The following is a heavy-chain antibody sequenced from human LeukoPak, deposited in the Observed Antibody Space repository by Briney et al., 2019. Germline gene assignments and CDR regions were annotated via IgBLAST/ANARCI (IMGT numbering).Heavy chain of an antibody. D-gene: IGHD6-19*01. CDR2: MNPNSGNT. J-gene: IGHJ4*02. CDR1: GYTFTSYD. Sequence: ASVKVSCKASGYTFTSYDINWVRQATGQGLEWMGWMNPNSGNTGYAQKFQSRVTITRNTSISTAYMELNSLRVEDTAVYYCAREPEYDSGQWGQGTLVTVSS. V-gene: IGHV1-8*03. CDR3: AREPEYDSGQ.